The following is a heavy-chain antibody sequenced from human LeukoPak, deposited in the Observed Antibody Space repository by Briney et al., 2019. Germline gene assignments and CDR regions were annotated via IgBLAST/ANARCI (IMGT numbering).Heavy chain of an antibody. CDR3: AKASGWNNY. V-gene: IGHV3-23*01. Sequence: PGRSLRLSCAASGFAFSTYAMNWVRQAPGKGLEWVSAISGSGGSTYYADSVKGRFTISRDNSKNTLYLQMNSLRAEDTAVYYCAKASGWNNYWGQGTLVTVSS. CDR2: ISGSGGST. J-gene: IGHJ4*02. D-gene: IGHD3-22*01. CDR1: GFAFSTYA.